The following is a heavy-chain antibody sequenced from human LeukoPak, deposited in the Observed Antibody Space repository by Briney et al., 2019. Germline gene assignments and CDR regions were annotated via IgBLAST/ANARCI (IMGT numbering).Heavy chain of an antibody. J-gene: IGHJ4*02. CDR3: ARHWAAASLDLDY. CDR1: GYSFTSYW. CDR2: IDPSDSYT. V-gene: IGHV5-10-1*01. Sequence: GESLRISCQGSGYSFTSYWISWVRQMPGKGLEWMGRIDPSDSYTNYSPSFQGHVTISADKSISTAYLQWSSLKASDTAMYYCARHWAAASLDLDYWGQGTLVTVSS. D-gene: IGHD6-13*01.